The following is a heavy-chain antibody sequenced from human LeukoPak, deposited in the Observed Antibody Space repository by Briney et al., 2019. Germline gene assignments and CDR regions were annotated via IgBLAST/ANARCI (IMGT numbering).Heavy chain of an antibody. Sequence: GGSLRLPCAASGFTFSSYSMNWVRQAPGKGLEWVSAISGSGGDTYYADSVKGRFTISRDNSKNTLYLQMNSLRAEDTAVYYCASARAPRYYYDSSGYQDYWGQGTLVTVSS. D-gene: IGHD3-22*01. CDR2: ISGSGGDT. CDR1: GFTFSSYS. J-gene: IGHJ4*02. V-gene: IGHV3-23*01. CDR3: ASARAPRYYYDSSGYQDY.